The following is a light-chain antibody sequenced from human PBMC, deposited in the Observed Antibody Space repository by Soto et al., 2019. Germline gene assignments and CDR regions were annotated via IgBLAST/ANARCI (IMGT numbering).Light chain of an antibody. Sequence: EIVLTQSPGTLSLSPGDRATLSCRASQSVTSDYLAWYQQKPGQAPRLLIYGASIRATGIPDRFSGSGSGTDFTLTISRLEPEDFAMYHCQQSHSRVTFGQGTKVEIK. CDR1: QSVTSDY. CDR2: GAS. V-gene: IGKV3-20*01. J-gene: IGKJ1*01. CDR3: QQSHSRVT.